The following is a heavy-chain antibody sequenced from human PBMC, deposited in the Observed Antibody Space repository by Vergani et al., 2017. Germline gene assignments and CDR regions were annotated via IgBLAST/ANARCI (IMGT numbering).Heavy chain of an antibody. D-gene: IGHD4-23*01. J-gene: IGHJ4*02. CDR2: IRSKANSYAT. CDR1: GFTFSGSA. CDR3: TRHTGVAHY. Sequence: EVQLVESGGGLVQPGGSLKLSCAASGFTFSGSAMHWVRQASGKGLEWVGRIRSKANSYATAYAASVKGTFTISRDDSKNTAYLQMNSLKTEDTAVYYCTRHTGVAHYWGQGTLVTVSS. V-gene: IGHV3-73*01.